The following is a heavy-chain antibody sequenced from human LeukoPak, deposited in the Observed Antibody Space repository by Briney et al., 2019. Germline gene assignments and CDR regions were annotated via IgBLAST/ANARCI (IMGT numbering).Heavy chain of an antibody. CDR3: AKESAYGDYFDY. J-gene: IGHJ4*02. V-gene: IGHV3-9*01. D-gene: IGHD4-17*01. CDR2: ITWNSGSI. Sequence: GGSLRLSCAASEFTFDDYAMHWVRQAPGKGLEWVSGITWNSGSIGYADSVKGRFTISRDNAKNSLYLQMNSLRAEDTALYYCAKESAYGDYFDYWGQGTLVTVSS. CDR1: EFTFDDYA.